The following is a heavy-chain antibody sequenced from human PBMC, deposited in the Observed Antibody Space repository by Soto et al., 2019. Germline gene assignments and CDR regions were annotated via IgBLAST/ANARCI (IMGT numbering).Heavy chain of an antibody. CDR2: IYYSGST. J-gene: IGHJ3*02. D-gene: IGHD2-21*01. CDR1: GGSISSGGYY. CDR3: ARVVAYCGGDCNRGPDKHDAFDI. V-gene: IGHV4-31*03. Sequence: SETLSLTCTVSGGSISSGGYYWSWIRQHPGKGLEWIGYIYYSGSTYYNPSLKSRVTISVDTSKNQFSLKLSSVTAADTAVYYCARVVAYCGGDCNRGPDKHDAFDIWGQGTMVTVSS.